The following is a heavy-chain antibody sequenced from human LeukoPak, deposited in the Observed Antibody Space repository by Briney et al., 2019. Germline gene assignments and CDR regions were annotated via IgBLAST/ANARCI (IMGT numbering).Heavy chain of an antibody. CDR2: ISAYNGNT. Sequence: ASVKVSCKASGYTFTSYGISWVRQAPGQGLEWMGWISAYNGNTNYAQKLQGRVTMTTDTSTSTAYMELRSLRSDDTAVYYCATGAPRHYDSSGYYCSAFDIWGQGTMVTVSS. J-gene: IGHJ3*02. V-gene: IGHV1-18*01. CDR1: GYTFTSYG. CDR3: ATGAPRHYDSSGYYCSAFDI. D-gene: IGHD3-22*01.